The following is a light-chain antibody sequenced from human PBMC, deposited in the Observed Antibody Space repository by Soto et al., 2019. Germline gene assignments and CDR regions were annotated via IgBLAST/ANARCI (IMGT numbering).Light chain of an antibody. CDR3: QQYYSYPIT. CDR2: AAS. V-gene: IGKV1-8*01. J-gene: IGKJ5*01. CDR1: QGISSY. Sequence: AIRMTQSPSSFSASTGDRVTITCRASQGISSYLAWYPQQPGKAPQLLXXAASTLQSGVPSRFSGSGSGTDFXXIISCLPSEDFATFYCQQYYSYPITFGQGTRLEIK.